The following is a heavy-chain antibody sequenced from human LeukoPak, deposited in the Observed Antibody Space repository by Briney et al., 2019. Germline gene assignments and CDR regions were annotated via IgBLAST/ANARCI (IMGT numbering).Heavy chain of an antibody. Sequence: ASVKVSCKASGYTFTGYYMHWVRQAPGQGLEWMGWINPNSGGTNYAQKFQGRVTMTRDTSISTAYMELSRLRSDDTAVYYCARRAPRGIQLWLPFDYWGQGTLVTVSS. V-gene: IGHV1-2*02. CDR3: ARRAPRGIQLWLPFDY. J-gene: IGHJ4*02. CDR2: INPNSGGT. CDR1: GYTFTGYY. D-gene: IGHD5-18*01.